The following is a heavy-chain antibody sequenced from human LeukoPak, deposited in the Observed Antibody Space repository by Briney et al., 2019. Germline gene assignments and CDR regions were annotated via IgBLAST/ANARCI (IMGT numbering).Heavy chain of an antibody. D-gene: IGHD5-18*01. CDR3: ARQYGYYHFDY. Sequence: PSETLSLTCTVSGGSISSSSYYWGWIRQPPGKGLEWVGSIYYSGSAHYNPPLKSRVSISVDTSKNQFSLKLSSVTAADTAVYYCARQYGYYHFDYWGQGTLVTVSS. CDR2: IYYSGSA. V-gene: IGHV4-39*01. CDR1: GGSISSSSYY. J-gene: IGHJ4*02.